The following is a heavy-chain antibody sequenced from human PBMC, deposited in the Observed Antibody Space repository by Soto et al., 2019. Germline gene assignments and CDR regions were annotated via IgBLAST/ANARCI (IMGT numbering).Heavy chain of an antibody. Sequence: QVQLVQSGTEVKTSGASVKVSCKASGYSFTSYDINWLRQATGQGTEWMGWVNPNTGDTGLAQRFQARVTLSSDTSINTAYVEVSSLRPDDTAIYFCARAPRPAAIAVLDHWGQGTLVAVSS. V-gene: IGHV1-8*01. D-gene: IGHD6-19*01. J-gene: IGHJ4*02. CDR2: VNPNTGDT. CDR1: GYSFTSYD. CDR3: ARAPRPAAIAVLDH.